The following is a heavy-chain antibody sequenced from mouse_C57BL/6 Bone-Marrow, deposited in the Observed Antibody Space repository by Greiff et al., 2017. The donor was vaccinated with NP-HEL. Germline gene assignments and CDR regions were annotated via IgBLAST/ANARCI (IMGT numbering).Heavy chain of an antibody. Sequence: EVQLQQSGAELVRPGASVKLSCTASGFNIKDDYMHWVKQRPEQGLEWIGWIDPENGDTEYASKFQGKATITADTSSNTAYLQLSSLTSEDTAVYYCTIIPCYAMDYWGRGTSVTVSS. CDR3: TIIPCYAMDY. V-gene: IGHV14-4*01. CDR2: IDPENGDT. J-gene: IGHJ4*01. CDR1: GFNIKDDY.